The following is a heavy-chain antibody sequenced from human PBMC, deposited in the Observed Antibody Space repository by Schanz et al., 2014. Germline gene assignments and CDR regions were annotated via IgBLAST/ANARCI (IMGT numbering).Heavy chain of an antibody. J-gene: IGHJ4*02. CDR2: IIPILGIA. D-gene: IGHD6-13*01. Sequence: QVQLVQSGAEVKKPGSSVKVSCKASGGTFSTYTISWVRQAPGQGLEWMGRIIPILGIANYAQKFQGRVTITADKSTFTACMDVSSLRSEDTAVYYCASSGAGYSSSWDFDYWGRGTLVTVSS. CDR3: ASSGAGYSSSWDFDY. CDR1: GGTFSTYT. V-gene: IGHV1-69*02.